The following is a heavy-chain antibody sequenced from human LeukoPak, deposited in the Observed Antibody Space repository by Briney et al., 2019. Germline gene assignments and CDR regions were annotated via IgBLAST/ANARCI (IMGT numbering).Heavy chain of an antibody. D-gene: IGHD6-19*01. J-gene: IGHJ5*02. CDR3: ARRGKWLTQRNWFDP. CDR1: GYSFTSYW. Sequence: GESLKISCKGSGYSFTSYWIGWVRQMPGKGLGWMGIIYPGDSDTRYSPSFQGQVTISADKSISTAYLQWSSLKASDTAMYYCARRGKWLTQRNWFDPWGQGTLVTVSS. V-gene: IGHV5-51*01. CDR2: IYPGDSDT.